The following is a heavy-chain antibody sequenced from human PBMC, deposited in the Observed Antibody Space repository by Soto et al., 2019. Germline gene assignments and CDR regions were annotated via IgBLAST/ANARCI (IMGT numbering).Heavy chain of an antibody. V-gene: IGHV4-59*02. Sequence: SETLSLTCNVSGASVSTGYWSWIRQPPGKGLEWVGFMYFGGSFNYNPSLTSRATISVDTSENQFSLKLTPVTAADTAVYYCARVPSPWGQGTLVTVSS. J-gene: IGHJ5*02. CDR2: MYFGGSF. CDR3: ARVPSP. CDR1: GASVSTGY.